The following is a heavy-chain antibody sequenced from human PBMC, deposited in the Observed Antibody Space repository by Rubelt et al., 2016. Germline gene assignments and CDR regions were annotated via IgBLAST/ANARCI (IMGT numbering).Heavy chain of an antibody. V-gene: IGHV4-34*01. CDR1: GGSFSGYY. D-gene: IGHD5-12*01. Sequence: QVQLQQWGAGLLKPSETLSLTCAVYGGSFSGYYWSWIRQPPGKGLEWIGEINHSGSTNYNPSLKVRVTISVDPSKNQFSLKLSSVTAADTAVYYCARGYGGYSNGFDYWGQGTLVTVSS. CDR3: ARGYGGYSNGFDY. CDR2: INHSGST. J-gene: IGHJ4*02.